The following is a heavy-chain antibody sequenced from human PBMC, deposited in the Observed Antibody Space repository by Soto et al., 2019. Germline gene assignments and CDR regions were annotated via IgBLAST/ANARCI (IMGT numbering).Heavy chain of an antibody. D-gene: IGHD3-3*01. CDR1: GGSISTYY. Sequence: QGQLQESGPGLVKPSETLSLTCSVSGGSISTYYCNWIRQPAGKGLEWIGRIDSSGSTNYSPSLKSRATMAVDTSKYQFPLKLTSVTAADTAVYYCARGGHDFWSGPFDYWGQGTLATVSS. J-gene: IGHJ4*02. CDR2: IDSSGST. CDR3: ARGGHDFWSGPFDY. V-gene: IGHV4-4*07.